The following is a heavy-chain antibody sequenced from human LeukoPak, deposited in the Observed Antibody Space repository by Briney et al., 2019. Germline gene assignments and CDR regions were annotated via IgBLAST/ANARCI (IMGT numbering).Heavy chain of an antibody. Sequence: GGSLRLSCAASGFTFSSNSMNWVRQAPGKGLEWVSSISSSSSYIYYADSVKGRFTISRDNAKNSLYLQMNSLRAEDTAVYYCAREVVVVPFDYWGQGTLVTVSS. CDR1: GFTFSSNS. CDR3: AREVVVVPFDY. D-gene: IGHD2-15*01. J-gene: IGHJ4*02. CDR2: ISSSSSYI. V-gene: IGHV3-21*01.